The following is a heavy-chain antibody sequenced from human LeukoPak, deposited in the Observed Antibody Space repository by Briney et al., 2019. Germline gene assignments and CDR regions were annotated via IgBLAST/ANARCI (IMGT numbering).Heavy chain of an antibody. CDR1: GFTFSSYG. Sequence: GGSLRLSCAASGFTFSSYGMHWIRQAPGKGLEWVAVIWYDGSNKYYADSVKGRFTISRDNSKNTLYLQMNSLRAEDTAVYYCARDRRLYSGYEEYYFDYWGQGTLVTVSS. J-gene: IGHJ4*02. D-gene: IGHD5-12*01. V-gene: IGHV3-33*01. CDR3: ARDRRLYSGYEEYYFDY. CDR2: IWYDGSNK.